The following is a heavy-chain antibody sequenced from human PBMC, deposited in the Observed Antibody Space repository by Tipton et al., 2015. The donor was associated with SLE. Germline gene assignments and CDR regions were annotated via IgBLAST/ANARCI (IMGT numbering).Heavy chain of an antibody. CDR3: ARESIDYYFDY. CDR1: GGSISSSSYY. CDR2: IYYSGST. V-gene: IGHV4-39*02. Sequence: TLSLTCTVSGGSISSSSYYWGWIRQPPGKGLEWIGNIYYSGSTYYNPSLKSRVTISVDTSKNQFSLKLSSVTAADTAVYYCARESIDYYFDYWGQGALVTVSS. J-gene: IGHJ4*02.